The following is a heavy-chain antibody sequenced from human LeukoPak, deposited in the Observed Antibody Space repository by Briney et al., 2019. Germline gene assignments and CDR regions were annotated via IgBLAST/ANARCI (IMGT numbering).Heavy chain of an antibody. CDR3: ARGYSPKEYNWFDP. J-gene: IGHJ5*02. CDR1: GYTFTGYY. V-gene: IGHV1-2*04. Sequence: GASVKVSCKASGYTFTGYYMHWVRQAPGQGLEWMGWINPNSGGTNYAQKFQGWVTMTRDTSISTAYMELSRLRSDDTAVYYCARGYSPKEYNWFDPWGQGTLVTVSS. CDR2: INPNSGGT. D-gene: IGHD6-13*01.